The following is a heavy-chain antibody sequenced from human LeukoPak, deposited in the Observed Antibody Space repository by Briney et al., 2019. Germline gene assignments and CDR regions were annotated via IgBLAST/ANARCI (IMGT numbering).Heavy chain of an antibody. J-gene: IGHJ6*02. V-gene: IGHV1-69*01. CDR3: ARGLSRWSTPTSSYYYRMDV. D-gene: IGHD4-23*01. CDR1: GGTLSTYS. Sequence: SVRVSCKASGGTLSTYSISWVRQAPGQGLEWMGGIIPIFNTINYAQRFQGRVTLTADESTNTAYMELSSLRSENTAVYYCARGLSRWSTPTSSYYYRMDVWGQGTTVAVSS. CDR2: IIPIFNTI.